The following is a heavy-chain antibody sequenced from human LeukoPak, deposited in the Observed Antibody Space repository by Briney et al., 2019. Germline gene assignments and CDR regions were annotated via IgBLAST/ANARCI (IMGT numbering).Heavy chain of an antibody. V-gene: IGHV1-2*02. CDR3: GRAGGRSWFDP. J-gene: IGHJ5*02. CDR2: INPNSGGT. Sequence: ASVKVSCKASGYSFNDKYLHWVRQAPGQGLEWMESINPNSGGTNYAQKFQGRVTMTTDTSLSTAYMELSRRTSDHTALYYCGRAGGRSWFDPWGQGTLVTVSS. CDR1: GYSFNDKY.